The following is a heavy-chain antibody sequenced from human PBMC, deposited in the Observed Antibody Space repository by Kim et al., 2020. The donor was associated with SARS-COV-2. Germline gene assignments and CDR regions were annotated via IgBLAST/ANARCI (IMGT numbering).Heavy chain of an antibody. CDR1: GFTFSSYG. CDR2: ISYDGSNK. J-gene: IGHJ4*02. D-gene: IGHD3-10*01. V-gene: IGHV3-33*05. CDR3: ARDQGYYGSGRETTYYFDY. Sequence: GGSLRLSCAASGFTFSSYGMHWVRQAPGKGLEWVAVISYDGSNKYYADSVKGRFTISRDNSKNTLYLQMNSLRAEDTAVYYCARDQGYYGSGRETTYYFDYWGQGTLVTVSS.